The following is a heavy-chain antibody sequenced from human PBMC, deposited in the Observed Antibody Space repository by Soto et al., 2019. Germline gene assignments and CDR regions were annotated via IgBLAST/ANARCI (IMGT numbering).Heavy chain of an antibody. CDR3: ARVSTTISNYGMDV. CDR1: GFTFSSYW. D-gene: IGHD4-4*01. V-gene: IGHV3-7*04. J-gene: IGHJ6*02. CDR2: IKPDGSNT. Sequence: GGSLRLSCAASGFTFSSYWMSWVRQAPGKGLEWVANIKPDGSNTYYVDSVKGRFTISRDNAKSSLYLQMNSLRAEDTAVYYCARVSTTISNYGMDVWGLGTTVTVSS.